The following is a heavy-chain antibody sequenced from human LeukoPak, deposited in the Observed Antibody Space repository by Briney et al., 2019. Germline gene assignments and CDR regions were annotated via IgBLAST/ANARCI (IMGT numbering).Heavy chain of an antibody. V-gene: IGHV3-21*06. CDR3: ATPPLVTWFDP. J-gene: IGHJ5*02. CDR1: GFTFSDYT. D-gene: IGHD4-23*01. Sequence: GGSLRLSCVASGFTFSDYTMNWVRQAPGRGLEWVSSISSGSHYIEYADSVRGRFTISRDNAKNLLHLHMTSLRAEDTAVYYCATPPLVTWFDPWGQGTLVTVSS. CDR2: ISSGSHYI.